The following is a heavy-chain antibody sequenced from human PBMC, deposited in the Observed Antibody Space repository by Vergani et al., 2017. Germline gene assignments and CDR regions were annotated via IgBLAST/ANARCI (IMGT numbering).Heavy chain of an antibody. V-gene: IGHV3-23*01. CDR1: GFTFSACP. D-gene: IGHD5-18*01. J-gene: IGHJ4*02. CDR3: ARDWGYSYGADFDY. Sequence: EVQLLQSGGGVIQPGGSVRLSCAASGFTFSACPMTWVRQAPGKGLEWVSAISARYPSTYYADSVKGRFTISRDNSKNMLYLQMNSLRAEDTAVYYCARDWGYSYGADFDYWGQGTLVTVSS. CDR2: ISARYPST.